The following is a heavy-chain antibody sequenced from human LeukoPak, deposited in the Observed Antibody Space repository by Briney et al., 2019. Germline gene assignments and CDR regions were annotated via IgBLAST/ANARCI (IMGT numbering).Heavy chain of an antibody. CDR2: IIPIFGTA. CDR1: GVTFSSYA. J-gene: IGHJ3*02. CDR3: ARGYGGNSEAFDI. D-gene: IGHD4-23*01. Sequence: SVKVSCKASGVTFSSYAISWVRQAPGQGLEWMGRIIPIFGTANYAQKFQGRVTITADKSTSTAYMELSSLRSEDTAVYYCARGYGGNSEAFDIWGQGTMVTVSS. V-gene: IGHV1-69*06.